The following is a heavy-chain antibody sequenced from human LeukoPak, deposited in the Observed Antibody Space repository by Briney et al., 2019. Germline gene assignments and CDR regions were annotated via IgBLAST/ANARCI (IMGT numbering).Heavy chain of an antibody. Sequence: PSETLSLTCTVSGGSISSYYLSWIRQPPGKGLEWIGYIYYSGSTNYDPSLKSRVTISVDTSKNQFSLKLSSVTAADTAVYYCARGMTYYDFWSGYHTDYYYYYMDVWGKGTTVTVSS. D-gene: IGHD3-3*01. CDR1: GGSISSYY. V-gene: IGHV4-59*01. J-gene: IGHJ6*03. CDR3: ARGMTYYDFWSGYHTDYYYYYMDV. CDR2: IYYSGST.